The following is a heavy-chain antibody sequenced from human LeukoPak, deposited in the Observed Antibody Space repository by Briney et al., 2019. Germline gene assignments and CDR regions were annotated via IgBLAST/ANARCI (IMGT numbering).Heavy chain of an antibody. J-gene: IGHJ6*02. CDR3: ESETLGCCSSTSCELDYYYGMDV. V-gene: IGHV4-4*07. CDR1: GGSISSYY. CDR2: IYTNGST. Sequence: PSETLSLTCTVSGGSISSYYWSWIRQPAGKGLEWIGRIYTNGSTNYNPSQRSRVTMSVDTSKNQFSLKPRSVTAADTAVSYEESETLGCCSSTSCELDYYYGMDVWGQGTTVTVSS. D-gene: IGHD2-2*01.